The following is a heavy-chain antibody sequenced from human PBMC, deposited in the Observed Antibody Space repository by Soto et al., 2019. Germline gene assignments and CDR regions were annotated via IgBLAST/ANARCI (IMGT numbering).Heavy chain of an antibody. CDR3: TRDPPLGATNYYYYGMDV. CDR2: IRSKAYGGTT. D-gene: IGHD1-26*01. V-gene: IGHV3-49*03. Sequence: LRLSCTRSGFTFDDYDLSWLRQAPGKGLEWVGSIRSKAYGGTTEYAASVKGRFVISSDDSKRVAYLQMNSLKSEDTAVYYCTRDPPLGATNYYYYGMDVWGQGTTVTVYS. J-gene: IGHJ6*02. CDR1: GFTFDDYD.